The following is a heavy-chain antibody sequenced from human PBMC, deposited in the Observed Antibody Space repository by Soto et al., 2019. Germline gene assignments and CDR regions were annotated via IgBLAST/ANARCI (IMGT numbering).Heavy chain of an antibody. CDR1: GGSFSSYA. V-gene: IGHV1-69*13. Sequence: SVKVSCKASGGSFSSYATSWVRQAPGQGLEWMGGIIPIFGTANYAQKFQGRVTITADESTSTAYMELSSLRSEDTAVYYCARDSRGTIMIPPIWGQGTMVTVSS. CDR2: IIPIFGTA. J-gene: IGHJ3*02. D-gene: IGHD3-16*02. CDR3: ARDSRGTIMIPPI.